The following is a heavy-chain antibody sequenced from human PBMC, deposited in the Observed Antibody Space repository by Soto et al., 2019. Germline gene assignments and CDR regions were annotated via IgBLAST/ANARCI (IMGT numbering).Heavy chain of an antibody. D-gene: IGHD2-2*01. CDR3: ARGQREPSVLAY. CDR1: GGSISSGGYY. CDR2: IYYSGST. V-gene: IGHV4-31*03. Sequence: PSETLSLTCSVSGGSISSGGYYWSWIRQHPGKGLEWIGYIYYSGSTYYNPSLKGRVTISADTSKNQFSLKLSSVTAADTAVYYCARGQREPSVLAYWGQGTLVTVSS. J-gene: IGHJ4*02.